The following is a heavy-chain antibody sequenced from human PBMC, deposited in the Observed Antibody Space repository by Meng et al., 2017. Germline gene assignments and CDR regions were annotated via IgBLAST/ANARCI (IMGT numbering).Heavy chain of an antibody. CDR3: ARDLRDGYNYGPSAFDI. Sequence: SVKVSCKASGGTFISYAISWVRQAPGQGLEWMGGIIPIFGTANYAQKFQGRVTITADESTSTAYMELSSLRSEDTAVYYCARDLRDGYNYGPSAFDIWGQGTMVTVSS. CDR1: GGTFISYA. D-gene: IGHD5-24*01. V-gene: IGHV1-69*13. J-gene: IGHJ3*02. CDR2: IIPIFGTA.